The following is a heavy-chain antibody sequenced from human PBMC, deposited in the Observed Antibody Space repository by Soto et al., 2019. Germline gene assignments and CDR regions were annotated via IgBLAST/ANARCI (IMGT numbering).Heavy chain of an antibody. Sequence: QVQLVESGGRVVQPGRSLRLSCAASGFTFSSYAMHWVRQAPGKGLEWVAVISYDGSNKYYADSVKGRFTISRDNSKNTLYLQMNSLRAEDTAVYYCARDRSGSYYPGYFDYWGQGTLVTVSS. CDR3: ARDRSGSYYPGYFDY. CDR2: ISYDGSNK. J-gene: IGHJ4*02. CDR1: GFTFSSYA. D-gene: IGHD1-26*01. V-gene: IGHV3-30-3*01.